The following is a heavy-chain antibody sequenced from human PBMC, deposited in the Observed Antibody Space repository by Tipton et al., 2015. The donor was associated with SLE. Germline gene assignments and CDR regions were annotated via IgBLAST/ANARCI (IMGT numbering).Heavy chain of an antibody. Sequence: TLSLTCTVSGGSISSSSYYWGWIRQPPGKGLEWIGSIYYSGSTNYNPSLKSRVTISVDTSKNQFSLKLSSVTAADTAVYYCARTTSGTYYFDYWGRGTLVTVSS. V-gene: IGHV4-39*07. CDR1: GGSISSSSYY. CDR2: IYYSGST. CDR3: ARTTSGTYYFDY. J-gene: IGHJ4*02. D-gene: IGHD3-10*01.